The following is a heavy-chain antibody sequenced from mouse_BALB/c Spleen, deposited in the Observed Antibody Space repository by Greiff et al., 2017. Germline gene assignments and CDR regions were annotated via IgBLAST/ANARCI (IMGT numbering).Heavy chain of an antibody. CDR3: ARHHYYGSSYGYFDY. Sequence: EVMLVESGGGLVKPGGSLKLSCAASGFAFSSYDMSWVRQTPEKRLEWVAYISSGGGSTYYPDTVKGRFTISRDNAKNTLYLQMSSLKSEDTAMYYCARHHYYGSSYGYFDYWGQGTTLTVSS. V-gene: IGHV5-12-1*01. J-gene: IGHJ2*01. CDR1: GFAFSSYD. CDR2: ISSGGGST. D-gene: IGHD1-1*01.